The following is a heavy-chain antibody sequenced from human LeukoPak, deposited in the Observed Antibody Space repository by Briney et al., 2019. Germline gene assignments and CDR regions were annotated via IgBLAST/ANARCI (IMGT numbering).Heavy chain of an antibody. Sequence: ASVKVSCKASGYTFTSYGISWVRQAPGQGLEWMGWISAYNGNTNYAQKLQGRVTMTTDTSTSTAYMELRSLRSDDTAVYYCARDLARFVAATSIRGDYWGQGTLVTVSS. CDR2: ISAYNGNT. CDR1: GYTFTSYG. V-gene: IGHV1-18*01. D-gene: IGHD2-15*01. CDR3: ARDLARFVAATSIRGDY. J-gene: IGHJ4*02.